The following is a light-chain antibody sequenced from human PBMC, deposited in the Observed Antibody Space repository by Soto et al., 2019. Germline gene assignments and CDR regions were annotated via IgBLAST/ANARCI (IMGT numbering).Light chain of an antibody. J-gene: IGLJ2*01. CDR2: DVS. CDR1: SSDVGGYNY. CDR3: SSYTSSSYVV. V-gene: IGLV2-14*01. Sequence: QSVLTQPASVSGSPGQSITISCTGTSSDVGGYNYVSWYQQHPGKAPKLMIYDVSNRPSGVSNRFSGSKSGNTASLTISGLQAEDVADYYCSSYTSSSYVVFGGGTKLTVL.